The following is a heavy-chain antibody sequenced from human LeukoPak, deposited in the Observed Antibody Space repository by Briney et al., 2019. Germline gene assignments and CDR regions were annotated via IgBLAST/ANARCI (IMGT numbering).Heavy chain of an antibody. CDR1: GFTFSTYG. Sequence: GGSLRLSCVASGFTFSTYGMHWVRQAPGKGLEWVSSISSSSSYIYYADSVKGRFTISRDNAKNSLYLQMNSLRAEDTAVYYCASSPAASPLASDYWGQGTLVTVSS. J-gene: IGHJ4*02. CDR3: ASSPAASPLASDY. D-gene: IGHD1-14*01. V-gene: IGHV3-21*01. CDR2: ISSSSSYI.